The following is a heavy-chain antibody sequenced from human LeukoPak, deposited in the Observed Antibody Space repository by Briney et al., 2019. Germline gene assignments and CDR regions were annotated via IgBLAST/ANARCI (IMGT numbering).Heavy chain of an antibody. V-gene: IGHV3-64*04. CDR3: ARGIGSTVFFDH. J-gene: IGHJ4*02. D-gene: IGHD4-11*01. Sequence: TGGSLRLSCSASGFTFSSYAMHWVRQAPGKGLEYVSAISSNGGSTYYADSVKGRFTISRDNSKNTLYLQMNSLRAEDTAVYYCARGIGSTVFFDHWGQGTLVTVSS. CDR2: ISSNGGST. CDR1: GFTFSSYA.